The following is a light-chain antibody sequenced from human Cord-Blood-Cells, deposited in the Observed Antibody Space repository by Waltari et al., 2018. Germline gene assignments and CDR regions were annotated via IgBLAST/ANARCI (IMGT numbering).Light chain of an antibody. CDR2: GNS. J-gene: IGLJ1*01. CDR3: QSYDSSLSGYV. V-gene: IGLV1-40*01. Sequence: QSVLTQPPSVSGAPGQRVTISCTGRSSNIGAGYDVPWYQQLPGTAPKRLLYGNSNRPSGVPDRFSGPKSGTSASLAITGLQAEDEADYYCQSYDSSLSGYVFGTGTKVTVL. CDR1: SSNIGAGYD.